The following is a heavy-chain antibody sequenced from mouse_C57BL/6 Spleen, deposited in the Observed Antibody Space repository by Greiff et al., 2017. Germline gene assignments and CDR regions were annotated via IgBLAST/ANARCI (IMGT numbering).Heavy chain of an antibody. V-gene: IGHV1-80*01. D-gene: IGHD3-2*02. Sequence: QVQLKQSGAELVKPGASVKISCKASGYAFSSYWMNWVKQRPGQGLEWIGLIYPGDSDTNYNEKFKGKATLTADKSSSTAYMQLSSLTSADSAVYFGARSGRNDGDFDYWGQGTTLTVSS. CDR3: ARSGRNDGDFDY. J-gene: IGHJ2*01. CDR1: GYAFSSYW. CDR2: IYPGDSDT.